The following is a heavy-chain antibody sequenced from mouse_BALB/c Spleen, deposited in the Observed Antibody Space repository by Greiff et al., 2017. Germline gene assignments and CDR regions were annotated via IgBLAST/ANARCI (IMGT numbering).Heavy chain of an antibody. CDR2: ISNGGGST. V-gene: IGHV5-12-2*01. CDR1: GFTFSSYT. J-gene: IGHJ4*01. D-gene: IGHD2-10*01. CDR3: ARHPYYGNSYAMDY. Sequence: DVQLVESGGGLVQPGGSLKLSCAASGFTFSSYTMSWVRQTPEKRLEWVAYISNGGGSTYYPDTVKGRFTISRDNAKNTLYLQMSSLKSEDTAMYYCARHPYYGNSYAMDYWGQGTSVTVSS.